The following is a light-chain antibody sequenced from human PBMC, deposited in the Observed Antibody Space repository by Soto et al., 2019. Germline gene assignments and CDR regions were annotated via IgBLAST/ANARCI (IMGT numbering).Light chain of an antibody. J-gene: IGKJ1*01. CDR1: QSVSSSY. CDR3: QQYGSSGT. Sequence: EIVLTQSPGTLSLSPGERATLSCRTSQSVSSSYLAWYQQTPGQAPSLLIYGASSRATGIPGRFSGSGSGTAFTLTISRLEHEDVAVYYCQQYGSSGTFGQGTKVDIK. V-gene: IGKV3-20*01. CDR2: GAS.